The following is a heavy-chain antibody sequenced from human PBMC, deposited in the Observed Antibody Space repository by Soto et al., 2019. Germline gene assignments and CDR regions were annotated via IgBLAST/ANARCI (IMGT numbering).Heavy chain of an antibody. Sequence: QVQLVESGGGVVQPGRSLRLSCAASGFTFSSYGMHWVRQAPGKGLEWVAVISYDGSNKYYADSVKGRFTISRYNSKNTLYLQMNSLRAEDTAVYYCAKDFGSSWYYYGMDVWGQGTTVTVSS. CDR3: AKDFGSSWYYYGMDV. V-gene: IGHV3-30*18. CDR2: ISYDGSNK. CDR1: GFTFSSYG. J-gene: IGHJ6*02. D-gene: IGHD6-13*01.